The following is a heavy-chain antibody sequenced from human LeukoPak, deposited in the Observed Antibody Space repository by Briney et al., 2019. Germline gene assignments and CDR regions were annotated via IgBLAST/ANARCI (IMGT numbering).Heavy chain of an antibody. J-gene: IGHJ2*01. CDR2: VFYAGNT. CDR3: ARQGVVGLSNWYFDL. CDR1: GGSISSGGYY. D-gene: IGHD1-26*01. Sequence: PSQTLSLTCTVSGGSISSGGYYWSWLRQPPGKDLEWIGYVFYAGNTRHNPSFERRVALSTDTSKNEFSLRLTSVTAADTAVYYCARQGVVGLSNWYFDLWGRGTPVVVSS. V-gene: IGHV4-61*09.